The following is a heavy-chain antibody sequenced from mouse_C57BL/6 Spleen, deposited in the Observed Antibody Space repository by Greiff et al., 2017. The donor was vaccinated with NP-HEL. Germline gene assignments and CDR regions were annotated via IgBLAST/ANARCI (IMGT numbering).Heavy chain of an antibody. Sequence: QVQLQQPGTELVKPGASVKLSCKASGYTFTSYWMHWVKQRPGQGLEWIGNINPSNGGTNYNEKFKSKATLTVAKSSSTAYMQLSSLTSEDSAVYYCARGGYDYDEAWFAYWGQGTLVTVSA. V-gene: IGHV1-53*01. CDR2: INPSNGGT. D-gene: IGHD2-4*01. CDR3: ARGGYDYDEAWFAY. CDR1: GYTFTSYW. J-gene: IGHJ3*01.